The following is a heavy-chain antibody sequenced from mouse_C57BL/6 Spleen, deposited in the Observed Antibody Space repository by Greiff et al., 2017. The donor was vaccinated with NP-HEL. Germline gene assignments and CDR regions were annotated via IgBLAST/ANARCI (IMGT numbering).Heavy chain of an antibody. CDR2: IYPGDGDT. CDR1: GYAFSSSW. CDR3: ARSDYDYDEAY. D-gene: IGHD2-4*01. Sequence: VHLVESGPELVKPGASVKISCKASGYAFSSSWMNWVKQRPGKGLEWIGRIYPGDGDTNYNGKFKGKATLTADKSSSTAYMQLSSLTSEDPAVYFCARSDYDYDEAYWGQGTTLTVSS. J-gene: IGHJ2*01. V-gene: IGHV1-82*01.